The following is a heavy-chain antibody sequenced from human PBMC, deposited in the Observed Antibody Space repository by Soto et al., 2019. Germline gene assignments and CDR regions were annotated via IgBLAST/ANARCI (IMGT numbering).Heavy chain of an antibody. D-gene: IGHD3-10*01. CDR1: GYTFNKYT. CDR2: INAGNGNT. V-gene: IGHV1-3*01. CDR3: ARDYYYGSGSYNYFDF. J-gene: IGHJ4*02. Sequence: ASVKVSCKASGYTFNKYTIHWVRQAPGQRLEWMGWINAGNGNTKYSQHFQGRLTITRDTSATTAYMELSSLRSEDTAMYYCARDYYYGSGSYNYFDFWGQGSPVTV.